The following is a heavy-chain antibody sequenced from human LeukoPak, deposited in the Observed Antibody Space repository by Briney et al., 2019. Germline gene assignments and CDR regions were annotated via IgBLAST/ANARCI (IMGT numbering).Heavy chain of an antibody. CDR1: GFIFSNDA. V-gene: IGHV3-48*03. D-gene: IGHD3-22*01. CDR3: ARVMIVVVGVSYYFDY. Sequence: GGSLRLSCAASGFIFSNDAMSWVRQAPGKGLEWVCSISNRGDRTYYAASVKGRFTISRDNAKNSLYLQMNSLRAEDTAVYYCARVMIVVVGVSYYFDYWGQGTLVTVSS. CDR2: ISNRGDRT. J-gene: IGHJ4*02.